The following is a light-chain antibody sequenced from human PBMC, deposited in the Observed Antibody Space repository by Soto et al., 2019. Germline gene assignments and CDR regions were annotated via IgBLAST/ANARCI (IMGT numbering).Light chain of an antibody. J-gene: IGLJ3*02. CDR1: SSDVGGYNY. CDR3: SSYASGSTLEV. Sequence: QSALTQPASVSGAPGQSITISCTGTSSDVGGYNYVSWYQQHPGKAPKLMIYEVSNRPSGVSNRFSGSKSGNTASLTISGLQADDDDDYYCSSYASGSTLEVFGGGTKLTVL. V-gene: IGLV2-14*01. CDR2: EVS.